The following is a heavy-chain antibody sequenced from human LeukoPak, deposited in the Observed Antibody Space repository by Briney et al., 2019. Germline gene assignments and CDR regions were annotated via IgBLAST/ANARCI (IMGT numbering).Heavy chain of an antibody. V-gene: IGHV1-46*01. D-gene: IGHD1-26*01. Sequence: ASMKVSCKASGYTFTSYYMHWVRQAPGQGLEWMGIINPSGGSTSYAQKFQGRVTITADESTSTAYMELSSLRSEDTAVYYCARGPAGWELRGDYWYFDLWGRGTLVTVSS. CDR2: INPSGGST. J-gene: IGHJ2*01. CDR3: ARGPAGWELRGDYWYFDL. CDR1: GYTFTSYY.